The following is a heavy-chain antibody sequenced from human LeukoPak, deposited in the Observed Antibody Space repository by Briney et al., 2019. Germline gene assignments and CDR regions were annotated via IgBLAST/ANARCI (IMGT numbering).Heavy chain of an antibody. CDR2: ISGSGGST. V-gene: IGHV3-23*01. CDR3: ARSGWYYYYYYGMDV. Sequence: GGSLRLSCAASGFTFNNYAVSWVRQAPGKGLEWVSAISGSGGSTYYADSVKGRFTISRDNSKNTQYLQMNSLRAEDTAVYYCARSGWYYYYYYGMDVWGQGTTVTVSS. CDR1: GFTFNNYA. D-gene: IGHD6-19*01. J-gene: IGHJ6*02.